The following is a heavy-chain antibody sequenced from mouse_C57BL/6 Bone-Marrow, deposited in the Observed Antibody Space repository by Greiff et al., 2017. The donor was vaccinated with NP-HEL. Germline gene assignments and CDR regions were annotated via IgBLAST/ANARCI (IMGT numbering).Heavy chain of an antibody. CDR2: IDPSDSYT. CDR1: GYTFTSYW. J-gene: IGHJ4*01. CDR3: ARSYLLYAMDY. Sequence: QVQLQQPGAELVKPGASVKLSCKASGYTFTSYWMQWVKQRPGQGLEWIGEIDPSDSYTNYNQKFKGKATLTVDTSSSTAYMQLSSLTSEDSAVYYRARSYLLYAMDYWGQGTSVTVSS. D-gene: IGHD2-1*01. V-gene: IGHV1-50*01.